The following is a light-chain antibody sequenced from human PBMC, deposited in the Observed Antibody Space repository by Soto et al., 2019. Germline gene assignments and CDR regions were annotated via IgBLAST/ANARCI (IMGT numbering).Light chain of an antibody. CDR3: SSYTPSSTLV. J-gene: IGLJ3*02. V-gene: IGLV2-14*01. CDR1: SSDVGGYNY. Sequence: QSALTQPASVSGSPGQSITISWTGTSSDVGGYNYVSWYQHHPGKAPKLIIYEVNNRPSGVSNRFSGSKSGNTASLTISGLQAEDEADYYCSSYTPSSTLVFGGGTKVTVL. CDR2: EVN.